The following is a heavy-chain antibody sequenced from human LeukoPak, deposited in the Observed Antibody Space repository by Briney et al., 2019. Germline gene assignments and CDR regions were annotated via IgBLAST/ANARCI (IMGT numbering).Heavy chain of an antibody. D-gene: IGHD5-12*01. Sequence: GESLKISCKGSGYRFTSYWIGWARQMPGKGLEWMGIIYPGDSDTRYSPSFQGQVTISADKSISIAYLEWNSLKAPDTAMYYCARLSGNGGYDYGHYGMDVWGQGTTVTVSS. CDR2: IYPGDSDT. CDR3: ARLSGNGGYDYGHYGMDV. J-gene: IGHJ6*01. V-gene: IGHV5-51*01. CDR1: GYRFTSYW.